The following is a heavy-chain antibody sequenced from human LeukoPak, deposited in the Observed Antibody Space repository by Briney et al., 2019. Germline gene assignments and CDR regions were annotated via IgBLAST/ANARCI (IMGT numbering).Heavy chain of an antibody. Sequence: GGSLRLSCAASGFTFSSHGMNWVRQAPGKGLEWVSGIIPSGHTTYYADSVRGRFTISRDNSRNTLYLQMNSLRAEDTAVYYCAREPPTKYCSGGSCYSNYFDYWGQGTLVTVSS. CDR1: GFTFSSHG. V-gene: IGHV3-23*01. D-gene: IGHD2-15*01. J-gene: IGHJ4*02. CDR2: IIPSGHTT. CDR3: AREPPTKYCSGGSCYSNYFDY.